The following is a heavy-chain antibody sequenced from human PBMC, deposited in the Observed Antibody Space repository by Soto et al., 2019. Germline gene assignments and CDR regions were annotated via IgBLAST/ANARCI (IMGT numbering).Heavy chain of an antibody. D-gene: IGHD3-16*01. CDR2: ITVGSSHI. CDR3: SRSPEVGVRGAY. V-gene: IGHV3-21*01. J-gene: IGHJ4*02. CDR1: GFPFIAYN. Sequence: LRLSCTGSGFPFIAYNINWVRQAPGKGLEWVSSITVGSSHIYQPNSMKGRFTISRDDAKNSVYLQIDSLRDEDTALYYCSRSPEVGVRGAYWGQGTLVTVSS.